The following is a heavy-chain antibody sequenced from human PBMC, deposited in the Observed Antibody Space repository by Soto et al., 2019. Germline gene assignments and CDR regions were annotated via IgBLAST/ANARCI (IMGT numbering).Heavy chain of an antibody. CDR1: GFTSTSSA. D-gene: IGHD1-26*01. J-gene: IGHJ4*02. V-gene: IGHV1-58*01. Sequence: SVKVSCKASGFTSTSSAVQWVRQARGQRLEWIGWIVVGSGNTNYAQKFQERVTITRDMSTSTAYMELSSLRSEDTAVYYCAALSGSYSAGIDYWGQGTLVTVSS. CDR2: IVVGSGNT. CDR3: AALSGSYSAGIDY.